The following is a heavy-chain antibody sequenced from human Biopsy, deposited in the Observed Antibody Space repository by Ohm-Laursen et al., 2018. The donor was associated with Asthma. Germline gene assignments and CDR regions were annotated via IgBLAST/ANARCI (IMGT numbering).Heavy chain of an antibody. CDR2: HDHEEGGT. Sequence: ASVKVSCTISGYSLTDLSMHWVRQAPGQGVEWMGGHDHEEGGTVNARRFQGRVTMTEDTSTDTAYMELSSLSSDDTAVYYCASDFPKDYVRYNFQFWGQGTLVTVSS. D-gene: IGHD4-17*01. CDR3: ASDFPKDYVRYNFQF. V-gene: IGHV1-24*01. J-gene: IGHJ4*02. CDR1: GYSLTDLS.